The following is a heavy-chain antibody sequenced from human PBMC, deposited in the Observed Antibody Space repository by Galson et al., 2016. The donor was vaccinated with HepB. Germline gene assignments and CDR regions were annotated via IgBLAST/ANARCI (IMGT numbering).Heavy chain of an antibody. J-gene: IGHJ3*02. CDR1: GYTFTSYA. V-gene: IGHV1-3*01. D-gene: IGHD6-13*01. CDR2: INAGNGNT. CDR3: ARVDYSSSWFAFDI. Sequence: SVKVSCKASGYTFTSYAIHWVRQAPGQRLEWMGWINAGNGNTKYSQKFQGRVTITRDTSASTAYMELSSLRSEDTAVYYCARVDYSSSWFAFDIWGQGSLVIVSS.